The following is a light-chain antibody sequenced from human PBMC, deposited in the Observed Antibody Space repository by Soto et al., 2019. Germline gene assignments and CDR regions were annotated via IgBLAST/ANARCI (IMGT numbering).Light chain of an antibody. J-gene: IGKJ4*01. V-gene: IGKV3-20*01. CDR2: GAS. Sequence: EIVLTQSPGTLSLSPGERATLSCRASQTVCSSYLTWYQQKPGQAPRLLIYGASSRATGIPDRFSGSGSGTDFTLTISRLEPEDFAVYYCQQYGSSPPITFGGGTKVDIK. CDR3: QQYGSSPPIT. CDR1: QTVCSSY.